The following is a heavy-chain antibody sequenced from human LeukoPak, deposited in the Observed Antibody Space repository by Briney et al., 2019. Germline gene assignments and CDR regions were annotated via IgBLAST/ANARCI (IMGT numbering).Heavy chain of an antibody. CDR3: AGVGSSPRNQNWFDP. J-gene: IGHJ5*02. CDR2: ISSSGSTI. Sequence: GGSLRLSCAASGFTFSDYYMSWIRQAPGKGLEWVSYISSSGSTIYYADSVKGRFTISRDNAMNSLYLQMNSLRAEDTAVYYCAGVGSSPRNQNWFDPWGQGTLVTVSS. V-gene: IGHV3-11*01. D-gene: IGHD1-26*01. CDR1: GFTFSDYY.